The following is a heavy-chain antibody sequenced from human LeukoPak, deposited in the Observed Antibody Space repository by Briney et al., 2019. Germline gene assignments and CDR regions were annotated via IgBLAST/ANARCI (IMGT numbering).Heavy chain of an antibody. CDR3: ARDRWNYDP. CDR2: IYTSGST. CDR1: GYSINNGYY. D-gene: IGHD1-7*01. Sequence: SETLSLTCAVSGYSINNGYYWSWIRQPARKGLEWIGRIYTSGSTNYNPSLKSRVTISVDTSKNQFSLKLSSVTAADTAVYYCARDRWNYDPWGQGTLVTVSS. J-gene: IGHJ5*02. V-gene: IGHV4-61*02.